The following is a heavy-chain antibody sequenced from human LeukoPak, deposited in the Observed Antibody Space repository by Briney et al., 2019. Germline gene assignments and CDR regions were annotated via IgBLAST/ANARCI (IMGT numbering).Heavy chain of an antibody. Sequence: PGGSLRPSCAASGFTFSSYGMHWVRQAPGKGLEWVAVIWYDGSNKYYADSVKGRFTISRDNSKNTLYLQMNSLRAEDTAVYYCATTGYSSGWYFDYWGQGTLVTVSS. CDR1: GFTFSSYG. CDR3: ATTGYSSGWYFDY. CDR2: IWYDGSNK. J-gene: IGHJ4*02. D-gene: IGHD6-19*01. V-gene: IGHV3-33*01.